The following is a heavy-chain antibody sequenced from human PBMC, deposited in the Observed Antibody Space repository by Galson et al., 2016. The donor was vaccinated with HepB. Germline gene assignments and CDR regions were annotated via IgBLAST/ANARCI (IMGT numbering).Heavy chain of an antibody. CDR1: GFRFSVYT. V-gene: IGHV3-21*01. Sequence: SLRLSCAASGFRFSVYTISWVRQAPGKGLEWVASITDSGSNIYYADSMKGRFTISRDNAKTSLYLQMNSLRADDTAVYYCAYNQNYGAGVYWFYGMDVWGQGTLVTVSS. CDR2: ITDSGSNI. J-gene: IGHJ4*02. D-gene: IGHD3-10*01. CDR3: AYNQNYGAGVYWFYGMDV.